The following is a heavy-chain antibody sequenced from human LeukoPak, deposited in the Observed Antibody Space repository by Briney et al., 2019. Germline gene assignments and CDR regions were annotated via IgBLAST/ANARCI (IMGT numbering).Heavy chain of an antibody. CDR3: AGRLVRGVDY. D-gene: IGHD3-10*01. J-gene: IGHJ4*02. Sequence: SETLSLTCAVYGGSFSGYNWSWIRQPPGKGLEWIGEINHSGSTNYNPSLKSRVTISVDTSKNQFSLKLSSVTAADTAVYYCAGRLVRGVDYWGQGTLVTVSS. CDR1: GGSFSGYN. CDR2: INHSGST. V-gene: IGHV4-34*01.